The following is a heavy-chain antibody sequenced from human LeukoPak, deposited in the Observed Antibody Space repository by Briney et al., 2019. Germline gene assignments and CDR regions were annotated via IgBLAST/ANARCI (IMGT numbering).Heavy chain of an antibody. Sequence: SVKVSCKASGGTFSSYAISWVRQAPGQGLEWMGGIIPIFGTANYAQKFQGRATITADESTSTAYMELSSLRSEDTAVYYCARDKGFYDSSGYYYDYWGQGTLVTVSS. CDR1: GGTFSSYA. J-gene: IGHJ4*02. CDR3: ARDKGFYDSSGYYYDY. V-gene: IGHV1-69*13. D-gene: IGHD3-22*01. CDR2: IIPIFGTA.